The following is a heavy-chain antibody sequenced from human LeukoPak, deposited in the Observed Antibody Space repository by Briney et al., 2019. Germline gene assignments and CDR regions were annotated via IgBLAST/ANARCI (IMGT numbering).Heavy chain of an antibody. CDR2: INWNGGST. V-gene: IGHV3-20*04. D-gene: IGHD6-25*01. CDR3: AKFPAAAYYYYYYMDV. Sequence: GGSLRLSCAASGFTFDDYGMSWVRQAPGKGLELVSGINWNGGSTGYADSVKGRFTISRDNAKNSLYLQMNSLRAEDTALYYCAKFPAAAYYYYYYMDVWGKGTTVTVSS. CDR1: GFTFDDYG. J-gene: IGHJ6*03.